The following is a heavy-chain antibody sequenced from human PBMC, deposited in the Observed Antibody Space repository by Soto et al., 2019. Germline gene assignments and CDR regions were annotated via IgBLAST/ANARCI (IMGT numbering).Heavy chain of an antibody. CDR1: GFTFSKYA. Sequence: QVHLVESGGGVVQPGRSLRLSCAASGFTFSKYAIHWVRQVPGKGLEWVAAISCDGADKYFAKSVRDRFTISRDNSKNTLFLELSSLRSEDTVVYYCARARGENSCLALVVHYWGQGTMVTVSS. CDR2: ISCDGADK. CDR3: ARARGENSCLALVVHY. J-gene: IGHJ4*02. D-gene: IGHD3-22*01. V-gene: IGHV3-30-3*01.